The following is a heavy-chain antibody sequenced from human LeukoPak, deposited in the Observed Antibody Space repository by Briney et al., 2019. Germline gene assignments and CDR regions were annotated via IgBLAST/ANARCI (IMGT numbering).Heavy chain of an antibody. V-gene: IGHV1-46*01. J-gene: IGHJ4*02. CDR2: IKISGGSS. Sequence: ASAKVSCKTSGYTFASYHIHWVRQAPGQGLEWMGIIKISGGSSTYAQMFQGRLTMTRDTSTRTVYMEMSSLTSEDTALYYCAREREDSYYFDYWGQGTLVTVSS. D-gene: IGHD5-18*01. CDR3: AREREDSYYFDY. CDR1: GYTFASYH.